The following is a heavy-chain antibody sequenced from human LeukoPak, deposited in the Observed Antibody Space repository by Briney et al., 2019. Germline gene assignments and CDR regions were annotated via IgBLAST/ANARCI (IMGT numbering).Heavy chain of an antibody. J-gene: IGHJ6*02. D-gene: IGHD3-16*01. CDR2: ISPNSGGT. CDR1: GYTFTVYY. V-gene: IGHV1-2*02. CDR3: ASPGDHYYYGMDV. Sequence: GASVTVSYKSSGYTFTVYYMHWVRQAPGQGLEWMGWISPNSGGTNYAQQFQGSVTMTRDTAISTAYMELSRLRSDATAVYYCASPGDHYYYGMDVWGQGTTVTVSS.